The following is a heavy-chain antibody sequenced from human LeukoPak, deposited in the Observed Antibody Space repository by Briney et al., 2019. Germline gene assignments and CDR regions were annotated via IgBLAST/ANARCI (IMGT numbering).Heavy chain of an antibody. CDR2: LFHCGNP. D-gene: IGHD6-13*01. CDR3: ARGGRYMSASWYRSVYYYMDA. Sequence: ADPLPLPYALYGGSLNEYFGHELRPPTEEALEWMGDLFHCGNPIHNPSLKSRVNISIDDPKTHLSLKLSSVTAADRAVYFCARGGRYMSASWYRSVYYYMDAWGNGTTVTVSS. CDR1: GGSLNEYF. J-gene: IGHJ6*03. V-gene: IGHV4-34*01.